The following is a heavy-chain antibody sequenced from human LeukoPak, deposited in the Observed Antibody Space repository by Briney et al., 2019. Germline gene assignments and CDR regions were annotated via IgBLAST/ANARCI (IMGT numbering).Heavy chain of an antibody. V-gene: IGHV1-8*01. CDR2: MSPKSGNT. D-gene: IGHD3-22*01. CDR1: GYTFTSYD. CDR3: ARASYVPTYYYDSSGYYFFDY. J-gene: IGHJ4*02. Sequence: ASVKVSCKASGYTFTSYDINWVRQATGQGPEWMGWMSPKSGNTGYAQKFQGRVSMTRNTSISTVYMELSSLRSEDTAVYYCARASYVPTYYYDSSGYYFFDYWGQGTLVTVSS.